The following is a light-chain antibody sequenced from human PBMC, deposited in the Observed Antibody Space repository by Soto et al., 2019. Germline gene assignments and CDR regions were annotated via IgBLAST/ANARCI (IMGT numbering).Light chain of an antibody. V-gene: IGLV2-14*03. Sequence: QSALTQPASVSGSPGQSITISCTGTSSDVGAYNYVFWYQQHPGKAPKLMIYDVSNRPSGVSNRFSGSKSGNTASLTISGLQAEDEADYYCSSYTGESTYVLGAGTKVTVL. J-gene: IGLJ1*01. CDR2: DVS. CDR1: SSDVGAYNY. CDR3: SSYTGESTYV.